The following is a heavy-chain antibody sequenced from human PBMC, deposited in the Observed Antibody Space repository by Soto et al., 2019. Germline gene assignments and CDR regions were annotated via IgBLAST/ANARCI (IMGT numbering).Heavy chain of an antibody. V-gene: IGHV3-48*03. CDR3: ARGFGRLNY. CDR1: GFTFNDFE. J-gene: IGHJ4*02. D-gene: IGHD3-10*01. Sequence: EVQLLESGGGLVQPGGSLRLSCGVSGFTFNDFEMNWVRQAPGKGPEWLAYIDGSGATKKYADSVRGRFTISRDNPNNSLLLQMSSLSAADTAIYYCARGFGRLNYWGQGTLVSFSS. CDR2: IDGSGATK.